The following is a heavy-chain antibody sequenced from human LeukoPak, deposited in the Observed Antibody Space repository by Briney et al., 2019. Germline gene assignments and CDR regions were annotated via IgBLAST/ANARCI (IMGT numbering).Heavy chain of an antibody. CDR2: INHSGST. Sequence: SETLSLTCAVYGGSFSGYYWSWIRHPPGKGLEWIGEINHSGSTNYNPSLKSRVTISVDTSKNQFSLKLSSVTAAETAVYYWARARYCSGGSCYSRRLLAFDIWGQGTMVTVSS. J-gene: IGHJ3*02. CDR3: ARARYCSGGSCYSRRLLAFDI. CDR1: GGSFSGYY. D-gene: IGHD2-15*01. V-gene: IGHV4-34*01.